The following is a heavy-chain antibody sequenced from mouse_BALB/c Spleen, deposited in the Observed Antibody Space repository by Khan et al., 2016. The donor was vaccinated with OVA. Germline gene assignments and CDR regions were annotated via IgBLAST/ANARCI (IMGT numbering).Heavy chain of an antibody. CDR3: ARSGGNFHWYFDV. CDR1: GFTFSSFG. Sequence: EVELVESGGGLVQPGGSRKLSCAASGFTFSSFGMHWVRQAPKKGLEWVAYISSGSSTIYYVDTVKGRFTISSDHPKHTLFLQMTSLRSEDTAMYYCARSGGNFHWYFDVWGAGTSGTVAS. D-gene: IGHD2-1*01. CDR2: ISSGSSTI. J-gene: IGHJ1*01. V-gene: IGHV5-17*02.